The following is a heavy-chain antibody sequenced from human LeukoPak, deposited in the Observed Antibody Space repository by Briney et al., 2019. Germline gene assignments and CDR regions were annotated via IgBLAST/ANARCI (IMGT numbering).Heavy chain of an antibody. D-gene: IGHD3-10*01. Sequence: PGRSLRLSCAASGFTVSSNYMSWVRQAPGKGLEWASVIYAGGSTYYADSVKGRYTISRDNSKNTLYLQMNSLRAEDTAVYYCARGTPLLGFDYWGQGTLVTVSS. CDR1: GFTVSSNY. J-gene: IGHJ4*02. V-gene: IGHV3-66*01. CDR3: ARGTPLLGFDY. CDR2: IYAGGST.